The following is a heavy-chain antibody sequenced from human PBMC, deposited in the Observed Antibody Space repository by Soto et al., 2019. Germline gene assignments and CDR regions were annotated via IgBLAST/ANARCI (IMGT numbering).Heavy chain of an antibody. D-gene: IGHD5-12*01. CDR1: GYTFTGYG. Sequence: ASVKVSCKASGYTFTGYGISWVRQAPGQGLEWMGWISAYNGNTNYAQKLQGRVTMTTDTSTITAYMELRSLRSDDTAVYYCTRDHIVATSLHDYWGQGTLVTVYS. J-gene: IGHJ4*02. V-gene: IGHV1-18*04. CDR3: TRDHIVATSLHDY. CDR2: ISAYNGNT.